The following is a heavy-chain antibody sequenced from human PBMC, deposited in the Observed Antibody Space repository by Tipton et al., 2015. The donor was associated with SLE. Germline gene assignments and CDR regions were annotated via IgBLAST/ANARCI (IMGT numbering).Heavy chain of an antibody. J-gene: IGHJ4*02. D-gene: IGHD6-13*01. CDR2: IYHSGST. Sequence: TLSLTYTASGGSISSYYWSWIRQPPGKGLEWIGSIYHSGSTYYNPSLKSRVTISVDTSKNQFSLKLSSVTAADTAVYYCARIFAAAGTWGYWGQGTLVTVSS. CDR1: GGSISSYY. V-gene: IGHV4-59*08. CDR3: ARIFAAAGTWGY.